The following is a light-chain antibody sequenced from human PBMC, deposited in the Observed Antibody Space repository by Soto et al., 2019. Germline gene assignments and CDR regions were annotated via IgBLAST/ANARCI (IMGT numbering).Light chain of an antibody. J-gene: IGKJ4*01. V-gene: IGKV3-20*01. CDR2: AAT. CDR3: QQHDSSPLT. CDR1: QSITSNY. Sequence: EIVLTQSPGTLSLSPGERATLSCRASQSITSNYVAWYHHKPGQAPRLLIYAATNRATGIPDRFRGSGSGTDFTLTIYRLEPEDFGVYYCQQHDSSPLTFGGGNEVETK.